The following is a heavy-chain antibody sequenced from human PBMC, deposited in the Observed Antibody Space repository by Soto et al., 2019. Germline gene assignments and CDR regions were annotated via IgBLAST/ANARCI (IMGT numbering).Heavy chain of an antibody. CDR1: GFTFSGYA. CDR3: AKRSYYDYDAFDI. D-gene: IGHD3-22*01. Sequence: GGSLRLSCAASGFTFSGYAMGWVRQAPGKGLEWVSAISDTGGSTYYADSVKGRFTISRDNSKNTLYLQMNSLRAEDTAIYYCAKRSYYDYDAFDIWGQGTMVTVSS. CDR2: ISDTGGST. J-gene: IGHJ3*02. V-gene: IGHV3-23*01.